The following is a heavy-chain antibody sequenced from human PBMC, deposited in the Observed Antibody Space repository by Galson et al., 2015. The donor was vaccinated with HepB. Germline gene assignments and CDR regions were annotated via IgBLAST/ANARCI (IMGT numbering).Heavy chain of an antibody. CDR2: IDWDDDK. Sequence: PALVKPTQTLTLTCTFSGFSLSTSGMCVSWIRQPPGEALEWLARIDWDDDKYYSTSLKTRLTISKDTSKNQVVLTMTNMDPVDTATYYCARIRRLERLAPTDYYYGIDVWGQGTMVTVSS. J-gene: IGHJ6*02. CDR1: GFSLSTSGMC. D-gene: IGHD1-1*01. V-gene: IGHV2-70*11. CDR3: ARIRRLERLAPTDYYYGIDV.